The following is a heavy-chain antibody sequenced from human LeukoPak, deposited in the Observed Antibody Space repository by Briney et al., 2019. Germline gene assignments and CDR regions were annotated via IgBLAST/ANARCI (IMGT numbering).Heavy chain of an antibody. CDR1: GGSISSYY. V-gene: IGHV4-59*08. J-gene: IGHJ3*02. CDR3: ARYHISTIFGVVRKLGAFDI. Sequence: SETLSLTCTVSGGSISSYYWSWIRQPPGKGLEWIGYIYYSGSTNYNPSLKSRVTISVDTSKNQFSLKLSSVTAADTAVYYCARYHISTIFGVVRKLGAFDIWGQGTMVTVSS. D-gene: IGHD3-3*01. CDR2: IYYSGST.